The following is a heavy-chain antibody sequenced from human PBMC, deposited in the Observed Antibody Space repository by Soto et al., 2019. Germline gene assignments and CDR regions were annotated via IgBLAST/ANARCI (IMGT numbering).Heavy chain of an antibody. J-gene: IGHJ1*01. V-gene: IGHV4-34*01. D-gene: IGHD4-17*01. Sequence: SDTLSLTCAVYGGSFSGYYWSWIRQPPGKGLEWIGEINHSGSTNYNPSLKSRVTISVDTSKNQFSLKLSSVTAADTAVYYCARAPLYGDYVHFQHWGQGTLVTVSS. CDR2: INHSGST. CDR1: GGSFSGYY. CDR3: ARAPLYGDYVHFQH.